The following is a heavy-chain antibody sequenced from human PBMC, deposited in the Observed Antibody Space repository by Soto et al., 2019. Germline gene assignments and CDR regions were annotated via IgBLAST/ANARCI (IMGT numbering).Heavy chain of an antibody. CDR3: ANAEHPRRSIGFDY. J-gene: IGHJ4*02. V-gene: IGHV3-23*01. CDR2: ISATGGST. Sequence: GGSLRLSCAGSGFTFASYVMTWVRQAPGKGLEWVSSISATGGSTYYAGSVKGRFTISRDNSKNTLYLQMNSLRVEDAAIYYCANAEHPRRSIGFDYWGQGTLVTVSS. D-gene: IGHD3-16*02. CDR1: GFTFASYV.